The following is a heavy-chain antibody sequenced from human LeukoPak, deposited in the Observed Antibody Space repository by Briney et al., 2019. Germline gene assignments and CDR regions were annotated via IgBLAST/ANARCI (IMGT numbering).Heavy chain of an antibody. D-gene: IGHD3-3*01. CDR2: ISSSSSTI. V-gene: IGHV3-48*02. CDR1: GFTFSSYS. Sequence: GGSLRLSCAASGFTFSSYSMNWVRQAPGKGLEWVSYISSSSSTIYYADSVKGRFTISRDNAENSLYLQMNSLRDEDTAVYYCARDQRGLRFLEWSTYYYGMDVWGQGTTVTVSS. J-gene: IGHJ6*02. CDR3: ARDQRGLRFLEWSTYYYGMDV.